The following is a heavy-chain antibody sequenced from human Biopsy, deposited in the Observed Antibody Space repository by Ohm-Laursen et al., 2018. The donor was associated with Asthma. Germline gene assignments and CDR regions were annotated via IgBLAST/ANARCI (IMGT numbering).Heavy chain of an antibody. CDR3: ARCQVGYSSGWSLLLKKIYYSGMDV. D-gene: IGHD6-19*01. J-gene: IGHJ4*02. CDR1: GGTFSNFA. V-gene: IGHV1-69*13. Sequence: SVKVSCNAPGGTFSNFAISWVRQAPGQGPEWLGGIMTVFGTTNYAQKFQGRVTITADESTSTAYMEVTSLRSEDAAIYYCARCQVGYSSGWSLLLKKIYYSGMDVWGQGTLVTVSS. CDR2: IMTVFGTT.